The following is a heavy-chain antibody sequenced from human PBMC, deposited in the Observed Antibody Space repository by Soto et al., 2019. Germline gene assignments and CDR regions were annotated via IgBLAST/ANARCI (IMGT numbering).Heavy chain of an antibody. V-gene: IGHV3-23*01. Sequence: EVQLLESGGGLVQPGGSLRLSCAASGFTFTNYAMSWVRQAPGKGLEWVSAISGSGGSSYYADSVKGRFTISRDNSKNPLYLQRNSLRAEETAVYYCAGKDWGSSWLLDFDYWGQGTLVTVSS. CDR3: AGKDWGSSWLLDFDY. D-gene: IGHD6-13*01. J-gene: IGHJ4*02. CDR2: ISGSGGSS. CDR1: GFTFTNYA.